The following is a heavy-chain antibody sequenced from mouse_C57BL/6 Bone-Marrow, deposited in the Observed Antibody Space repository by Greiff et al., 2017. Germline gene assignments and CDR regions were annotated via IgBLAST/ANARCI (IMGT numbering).Heavy chain of an antibody. D-gene: IGHD4-1*01. CDR3: ARNWDWSWFAY. CDR2: IWSGGST. V-gene: IGHV2-2*01. Sequence: VKLQESGPGLVQPSQSLSITCTVSGFSLTSYGVHWVRQSPGKGLEWLGVIWSGGSTDFNAAFISRLSLSKDNSKIQVFFKMNSLQAYDTAIYYCARNWDWSWFAYWGQGTLVTVSA. CDR1: GFSLTSYG. J-gene: IGHJ3*01.